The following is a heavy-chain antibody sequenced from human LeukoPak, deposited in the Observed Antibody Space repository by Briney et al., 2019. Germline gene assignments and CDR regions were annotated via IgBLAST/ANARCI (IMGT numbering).Heavy chain of an antibody. J-gene: IGHJ4*02. CDR3: TKDHSEYVWGSYRRDDY. Sequence: GGSLRLSCAASGFTVNSYAMSWVRQGPGKGLEWVSTISGSGDNTYYADSVRDRFTISRDISKNTLYPQMDSLRAEDTAVYYCTKDHSEYVWGSYRRDDYWGQGTLVTVSS. CDR2: ISGSGDNT. D-gene: IGHD3-16*02. V-gene: IGHV3-23*01. CDR1: GFTVNSYA.